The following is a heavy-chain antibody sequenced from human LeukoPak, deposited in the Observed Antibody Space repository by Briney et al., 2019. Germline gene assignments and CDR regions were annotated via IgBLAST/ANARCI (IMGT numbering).Heavy chain of an antibody. CDR1: GYTFTYRY. CDR2: ITPFNGNT. Sequence: ASVKVSCKASGYTFTYRYLHWVRQAPGQALEWMGWITPFNGNTNYAQKFQDRVTITRDRSMSTAYMELSSLRSEDTAMYYCAVVVVAAHDAFDIWGQGTMVTVSS. J-gene: IGHJ3*02. D-gene: IGHD2-15*01. CDR3: AVVVVAAHDAFDI. V-gene: IGHV1-45*02.